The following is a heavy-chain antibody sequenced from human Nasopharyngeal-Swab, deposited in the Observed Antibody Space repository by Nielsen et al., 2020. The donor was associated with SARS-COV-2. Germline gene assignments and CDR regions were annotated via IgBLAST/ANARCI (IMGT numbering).Heavy chain of an antibody. D-gene: IGHD5-12*01. CDR3: AKDGRVDIVATGYYYYYYMDV. V-gene: IGHV3-30*18. CDR2: ISYDGSNK. CDR1: GFTFSSYG. J-gene: IGHJ6*03. Sequence: GESLKISCAASGFTFSSYGMHWVRQAPGKGLEWVAVISYDGSNKYYADSVKGRFTISRDNSKNTLYLQMNSLGAEDTAVYYCAKDGRVDIVATGYYYYYYMDVWGKGTTVTVSS.